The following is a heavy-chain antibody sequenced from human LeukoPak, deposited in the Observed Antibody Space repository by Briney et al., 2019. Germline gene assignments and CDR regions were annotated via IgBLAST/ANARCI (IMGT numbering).Heavy chain of an antibody. CDR1: GGSISSSSYY. Sequence: PSETLSLTCTVSGGSISSSSYYWGWIRQPPGKGLEWIGSIHYSGSTYYNPSLKSRVTISVDTSENQFSLKLSSVTAADTAVYYCARRTEYDFWSGINAFDIWGQGTMVTVSS. D-gene: IGHD3-3*01. J-gene: IGHJ3*02. V-gene: IGHV4-39*01. CDR2: IHYSGST. CDR3: ARRTEYDFWSGINAFDI.